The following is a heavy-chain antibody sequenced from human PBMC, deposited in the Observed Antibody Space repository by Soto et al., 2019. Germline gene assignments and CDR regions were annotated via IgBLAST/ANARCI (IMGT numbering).Heavy chain of an antibody. D-gene: IGHD3-22*01. Sequence: SVKVSCKASGGTFSSYAISWVRQAPGQGLEWMGGIIPIFGTANYAQKFQGRVTITADESASTAYMELSSLRSEDTAVYCCAREPDSYDSSGYYFDYWGQGTLVTVSS. J-gene: IGHJ4*02. CDR1: GGTFSSYA. CDR3: AREPDSYDSSGYYFDY. V-gene: IGHV1-69*13. CDR2: IIPIFGTA.